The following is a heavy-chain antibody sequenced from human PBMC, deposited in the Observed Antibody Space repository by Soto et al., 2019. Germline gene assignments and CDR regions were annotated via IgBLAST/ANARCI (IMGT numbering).Heavy chain of an antibody. CDR3: AKVRSITIFGVVITPINGMDV. CDR2: IYPSDGST. D-gene: IGHD3-3*01. Sequence: GASVKVSCKASGYTFTSYYMHWVRQAPGQGLEWMGRIYPSDGSTSYAQKFQGRVTMTGDTSTSTAYMELSSLSSEDTAVYYYAKVRSITIFGVVITPINGMDVWGQGTTVTVSS. V-gene: IGHV1-46*01. CDR1: GYTFTSYY. J-gene: IGHJ6*02.